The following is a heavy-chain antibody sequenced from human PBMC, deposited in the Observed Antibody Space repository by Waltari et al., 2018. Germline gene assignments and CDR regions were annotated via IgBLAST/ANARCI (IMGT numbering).Heavy chain of an antibody. CDR1: GGSISSHY. CDR2: IYYSGST. Sequence: QVQLQESGPGLVKPSETLSLTCTVSGGSISSHYWSWIRQPPGKGLEWIGYIYYSGSTNYNPSRKSRVTISVDTSKNQFSLKLSSVTAADTAVYYCARVIKKNSSGWNYYYYYMDVWGKGTTVTVSS. D-gene: IGHD6-19*01. V-gene: IGHV4-59*11. CDR3: ARVIKKNSSGWNYYYYYMDV. J-gene: IGHJ6*03.